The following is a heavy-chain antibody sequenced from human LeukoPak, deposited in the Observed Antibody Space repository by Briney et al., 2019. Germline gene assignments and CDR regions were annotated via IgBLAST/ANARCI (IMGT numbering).Heavy chain of an antibody. V-gene: IGHV3-43*02. Sequence: GGSLRLSCAASGFTLYDNPMLWLRQAPGKGLGWVSLISADGGTTYYADSVKGRFTISRDNSKSSLYLQMTSLRAEDTALYYCTIRESSGGIGHYWGQGTLVTVSS. CDR2: ISADGGTT. CDR1: GFTLYDNP. D-gene: IGHD3-22*01. CDR3: TIRESSGGIGHY. J-gene: IGHJ4*02.